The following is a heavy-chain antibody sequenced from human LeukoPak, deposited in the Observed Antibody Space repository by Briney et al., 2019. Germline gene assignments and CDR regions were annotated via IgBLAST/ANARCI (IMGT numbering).Heavy chain of an antibody. CDR2: TYYRSKWYN. Sequence: SQTLSLTCAISGDSVSSNSAAWNWIRQSPSRGLEWLGRTYYRSKWYNDYAVSVKSRITINPDTSKSHFSLRLSSVTAADTAVYYCARGEYYGSGSYYPGDYWGQGTLVTVSS. D-gene: IGHD3-10*01. V-gene: IGHV6-1*01. CDR1: GDSVSSNSAA. CDR3: ARGEYYGSGSYYPGDY. J-gene: IGHJ4*02.